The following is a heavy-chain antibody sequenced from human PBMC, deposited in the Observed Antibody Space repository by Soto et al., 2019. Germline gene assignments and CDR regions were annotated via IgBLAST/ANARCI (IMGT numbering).Heavy chain of an antibody. D-gene: IGHD6-19*01. CDR1: GFTLSSYV. J-gene: IGHJ4*02. Sequence: GGSLRLSCAASGFTLSSYVMSWVRRAPGKGLEWVSGIDGGGGGTYYADSVKGRFTISRDNSKNTLYLQMNSLRGEDTAVYYCARYSSAWGLWGQGTLVTVSS. CDR3: ARYSSAWGL. CDR2: IDGGGGGT. V-gene: IGHV3-23*01.